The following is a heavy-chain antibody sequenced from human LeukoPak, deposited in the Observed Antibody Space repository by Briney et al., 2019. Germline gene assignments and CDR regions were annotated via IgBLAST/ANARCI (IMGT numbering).Heavy chain of an antibody. CDR2: NNPYTGDT. D-gene: IGHD5-24*01. CDR1: GYIFTDYH. J-gene: IGHJ5*02. Sequence: ASVRVSCKTSGYIFTDYHIQWLRQAPGQGIEWLGWNNPYTGDTNYAENFQGRVTMTRDTSINTAYVVLSSLTSEDTAMYYCARGGMFQNYFDPWGQGTLVTVSS. CDR3: ARGGMFQNYFDP. V-gene: IGHV1-2*02.